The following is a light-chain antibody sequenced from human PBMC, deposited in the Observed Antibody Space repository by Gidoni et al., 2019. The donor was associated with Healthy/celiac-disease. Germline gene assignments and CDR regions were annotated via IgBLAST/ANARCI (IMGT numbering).Light chain of an antibody. CDR2: WAS. CDR3: QQYYSTPRLT. Sequence: DIVMTQSPDSLAVSLGERATINCKSSQSVLYSSNNKNYLAWYQQKPGQPPKLLIYWASTRESGVPDRFGGSGSGTDFTLTISSLQADSVAVYYCQQYYSTPRLTFGGGTKVEIK. V-gene: IGKV4-1*01. J-gene: IGKJ4*01. CDR1: QSVLYSSNNKNY.